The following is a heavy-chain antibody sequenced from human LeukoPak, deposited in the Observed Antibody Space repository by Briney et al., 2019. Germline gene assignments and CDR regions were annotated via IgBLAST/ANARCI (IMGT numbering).Heavy chain of an antibody. V-gene: IGHV4-30-4*07. J-gene: IGHJ3*02. Sequence: SETLSLTCTVSGGSISSGGYYWSWIRQPPGKGLEWIGSVYYSGSTYYNPSLKGRVTISVDTSKNQFSLKLSSVTAADTAVYYCARGHGAFDIWGQGTMVTVSS. CDR3: ARGHGAFDI. CDR1: GGSISSGGYY. CDR2: VYYSGST.